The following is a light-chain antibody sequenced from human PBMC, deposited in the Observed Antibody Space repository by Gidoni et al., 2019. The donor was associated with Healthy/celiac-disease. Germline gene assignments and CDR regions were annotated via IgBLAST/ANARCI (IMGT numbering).Light chain of an antibody. Sequence: DIVMTQSPLSLPVSPGEPASISCRSSQSLLQSNGYNYLDWYLQKPGQSPQLLIYLGSNRASGVPDRFSGSGSGTDFTLKISRVEAEDVGVYYCMQALQTPRNVGGGTKVEIK. CDR1: QSLLQSNGYNY. CDR3: MQALQTPRN. CDR2: LGS. J-gene: IGKJ4*01. V-gene: IGKV2-28*01.